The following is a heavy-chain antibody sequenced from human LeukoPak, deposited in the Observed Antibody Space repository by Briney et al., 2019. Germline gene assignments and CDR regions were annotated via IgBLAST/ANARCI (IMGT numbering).Heavy chain of an antibody. D-gene: IGHD2-21*02. J-gene: IGHJ4*02. CDR3: ASKWFCGGDCYYQIDF. V-gene: IGHV3-30*03. CDR1: GFTFSSYV. CDR2: ISSDENNK. Sequence: GRSPRLSCAASGFTFSSYVMHWVRQAPGKGLEWVALISSDENNKYHADSVRGRFTISRDNSKNTLFLQMNSLRPEDTAVYYCASKWFCGGDCYYQIDFWGQGTLVTVSS.